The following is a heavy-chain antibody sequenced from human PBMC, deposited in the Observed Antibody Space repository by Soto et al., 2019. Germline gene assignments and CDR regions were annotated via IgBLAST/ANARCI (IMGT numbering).Heavy chain of an antibody. V-gene: IGHV3-74*01. Sequence: GGSLRLSCAASGFTFSSYWMHWVRQAPGKGLVWVSRINSDVSSTSYADSVKGRFTISRDNAKNTLYLQMNSLRAEDTAVYYCARVRDDILNGHYYYYGMDVWGQGTTVTVSS. CDR2: INSDVSST. CDR3: ARVRDDILNGHYYYYGMDV. CDR1: GFTFSSYW. D-gene: IGHD3-9*01. J-gene: IGHJ6*02.